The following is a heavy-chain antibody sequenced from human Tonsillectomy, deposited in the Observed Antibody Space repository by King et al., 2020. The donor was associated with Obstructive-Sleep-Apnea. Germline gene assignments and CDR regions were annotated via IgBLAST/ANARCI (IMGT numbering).Heavy chain of an antibody. Sequence: QLQESGPGLVKPSQTLSLTCTVSGGSISSGAYYWSWLRQHPGKGLGGIGYIYYRWGTYYNPSLKSRVTISVDTSKNQFSLKLSSVTAADTAVYYCARDNGSGSYFPFDHWGQGTLVTVSS. J-gene: IGHJ4*02. D-gene: IGHD3-10*01. CDR1: GGSISSGAYY. CDR2: IYYRWGT. V-gene: IGHV4-31*03. CDR3: ARDNGSGSYFPFDH.